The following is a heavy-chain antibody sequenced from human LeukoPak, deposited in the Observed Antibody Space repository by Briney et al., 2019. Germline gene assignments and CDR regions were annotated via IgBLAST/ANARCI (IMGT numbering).Heavy chain of an antibody. CDR1: GFTFSSYG. CDR2: IWYDGSNK. Sequence: GRSLRLSCAASGFTFSSYGMHRVRQAPGKGLEWVAVIWYDGSNKYYADSVKGRFTISRDNSKNTLYLQMNSLRAEDTAVYYCARGSNGGAPSPYYFDYWGQGTLVTVSS. J-gene: IGHJ4*02. CDR3: ARGSNGGAPSPYYFDY. D-gene: IGHD3-16*01. V-gene: IGHV3-33*01.